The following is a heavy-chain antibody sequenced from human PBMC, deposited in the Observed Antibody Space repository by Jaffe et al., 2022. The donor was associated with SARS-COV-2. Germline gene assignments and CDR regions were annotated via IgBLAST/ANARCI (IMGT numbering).Heavy chain of an antibody. CDR2: IYYSGST. Sequence: QVQLQESGPGLVKPSETLSLTCTVSGGSISSYYWSWIRQPPGKGLEWIGYIYYSGSTNYNPSLKSRVTISVDTSKNQFSLKLSSVTAADTAVYYCARSGRAGALPFDYWGQGTLVTVSS. CDR1: GGSISSYY. CDR3: ARSGRAGALPFDY. D-gene: IGHD1-26*01. V-gene: IGHV4-59*08. J-gene: IGHJ4*02.